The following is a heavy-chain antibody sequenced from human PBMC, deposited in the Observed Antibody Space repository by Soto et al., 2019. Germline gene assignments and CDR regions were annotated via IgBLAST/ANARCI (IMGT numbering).Heavy chain of an antibody. Sequence: GGSLRLSCAASGFTFSSYSMNWVRQAPGKGLEWVSSISSSSSYIYYADSVKGRFTISRDNAKNSLYLQMNSLRAEDTAVYYCARVGLAVASFDYWGQGTLVTVSS. D-gene: IGHD6-19*01. V-gene: IGHV3-21*01. CDR3: ARVGLAVASFDY. J-gene: IGHJ4*02. CDR1: GFTFSSYS. CDR2: ISSSSSYI.